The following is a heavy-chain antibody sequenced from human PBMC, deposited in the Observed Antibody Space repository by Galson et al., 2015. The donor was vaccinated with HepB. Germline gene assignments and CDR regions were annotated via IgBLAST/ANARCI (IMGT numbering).Heavy chain of an antibody. CDR1: GFSLSADGMC. J-gene: IGHJ4*02. V-gene: IGHV2-70*11. Sequence: PALVKPTQTLTLTCSFSGFSLSADGMCVNWIRQPPGKALEWLARIDWDNAKYYNTSLQTRLTISKGTSYNQVVLTMTDMDPVDTATYYCARTYRSGSWGFDYWGQGTLVTVSS. CDR2: IDWDNAK. D-gene: IGHD3-10*01. CDR3: ARTYRSGSWGFDY.